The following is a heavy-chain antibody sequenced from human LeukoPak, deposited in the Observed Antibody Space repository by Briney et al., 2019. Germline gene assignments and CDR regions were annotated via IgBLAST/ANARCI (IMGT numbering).Heavy chain of an antibody. CDR2: ISYDGSNK. CDR3: ARRPRRAAAGLDY. Sequence: GGSLRLSCAASGFTFSTYSMNWVRQAPGKGLEWVAVISYDGSNKYYADSVKGRFTISRDNSKNTLYLQMNSLRAEDTAVYYCARRPRRAAAGLDYWGQGTLVTVSS. V-gene: IGHV3-30*19. J-gene: IGHJ4*02. D-gene: IGHD6-13*01. CDR1: GFTFSTYS.